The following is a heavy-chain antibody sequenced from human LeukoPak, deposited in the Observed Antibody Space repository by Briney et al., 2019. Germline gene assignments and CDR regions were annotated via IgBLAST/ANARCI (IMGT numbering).Heavy chain of an antibody. Sequence: ASVTVSCKASGYTFTSYDINWVRQATGQGLEWMGWMNPNSGNTGYAQKFQGRVTMTRNTSISTAYMELSSLRSEDTAVYYCARDISGSSSSVEDYWGQGTLVTVSS. CDR2: MNPNSGNT. D-gene: IGHD6-6*01. CDR3: ARDISGSSSSVEDY. V-gene: IGHV1-8*01. CDR1: GYTFTSYD. J-gene: IGHJ4*02.